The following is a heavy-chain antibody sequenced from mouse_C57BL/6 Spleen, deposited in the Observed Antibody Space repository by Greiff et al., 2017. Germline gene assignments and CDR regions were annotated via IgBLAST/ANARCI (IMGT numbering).Heavy chain of an antibody. CDR2: INPNNGGT. CDR1: GYTFTDYN. V-gene: IGHV1-22*01. D-gene: IGHD1-1*01. J-gene: IGHJ1*03. CDR3: ARTGSSYGYWYFDV. Sequence: EVKLMESGPELVKPGASVKMSCKASGYTFTDYNMHWVKQSHGKSLEWIGYINPNNGGTSYNQKFKGKATLTVNKSSSTAYMELRSLTSEDSAVYYGARTGSSYGYWYFDVWGTGTTVTVSS.